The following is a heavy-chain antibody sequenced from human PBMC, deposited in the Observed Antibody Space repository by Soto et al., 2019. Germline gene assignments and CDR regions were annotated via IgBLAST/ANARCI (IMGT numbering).Heavy chain of an antibody. CDR2: IWYDGSNK. CDR3: ARVLATSIAAAGTADAFDI. J-gene: IGHJ3*02. Sequence: QVQLVESGGGVVQPGRSLRLSCAASGFTFSSYGMHWVRQAPGKGLEWVAVIWYDGSNKYYADSVKGRFTISRDNSKNTLYLQMNSLRAEDTAVYYCARVLATSIAAAGTADAFDIWGQGTMVTVSS. V-gene: IGHV3-33*01. D-gene: IGHD6-13*01. CDR1: GFTFSSYG.